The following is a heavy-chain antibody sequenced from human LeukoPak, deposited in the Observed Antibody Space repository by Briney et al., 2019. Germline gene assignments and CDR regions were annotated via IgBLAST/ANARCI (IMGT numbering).Heavy chain of an antibody. CDR3: ARDFGSGSNFTDY. J-gene: IGHJ4*02. V-gene: IGHV1-18*01. Sequence: ASVKVSCKASGYTFTSYGISWVRQAPGQGLEWMGWISAYNGNTNYAQKLQGRVTMTTDTSTSTAYVELRSLRSDDTAVYYCARDFGSGSNFTDYWGQGTLVTVSS. CDR1: GYTFTSYG. CDR2: ISAYNGNT. D-gene: IGHD3-10*01.